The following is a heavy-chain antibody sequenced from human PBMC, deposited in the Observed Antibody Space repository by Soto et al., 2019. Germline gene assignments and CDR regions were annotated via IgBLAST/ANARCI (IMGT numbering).Heavy chain of an antibody. J-gene: IGHJ6*02. Sequence: PGGSLRLSCVASGLPVAGSYMAWVRQAPGKGLEWASVIYNDGTTYYSQSVEGRFTISRDTSKNTLYLQMDRLRDEDTAVYYCARGSGSTTSPYYYGMDVWGQGTTVTVSS. D-gene: IGHD1-26*01. CDR2: IYNDGTT. CDR1: GLPVAGSY. V-gene: IGHV3-53*01. CDR3: ARGSGSTTSPYYYGMDV.